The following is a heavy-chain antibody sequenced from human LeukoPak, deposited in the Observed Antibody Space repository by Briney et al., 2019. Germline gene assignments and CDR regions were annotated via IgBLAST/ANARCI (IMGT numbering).Heavy chain of an antibody. CDR1: GYTFTSYG. CDR3: ATSGSSSGYYYAHFDY. V-gene: IGHV1-18*01. D-gene: IGHD3-22*01. CDR2: ISAYNGNT. J-gene: IGHJ4*02. Sequence: GASVKVSCKASGYTFTSYGISWVRQAPGQGLEWMGWISAYNGNTNYAQKLQGRVTMTTDTSTSTAYMELRSLGSDDTAVYYCATSGSSSGYYYAHFDYWGQGTLVTVSS.